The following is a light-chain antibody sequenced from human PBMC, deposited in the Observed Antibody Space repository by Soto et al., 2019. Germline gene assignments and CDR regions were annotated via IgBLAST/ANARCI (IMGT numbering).Light chain of an antibody. Sequence: DIVMTQTPLSLPVTPGEPASISCRSSQSLLDSDDGNTYLDWYLQKPGQSPQLLIYTVSYRASGVPDRFSGSGSGTDFTLKISRVEAEDVGVYYGMQRIEFPLTFGGGTKVDIK. J-gene: IGKJ4*01. CDR1: QSLLDSDDGNTY. CDR3: MQRIEFPLT. V-gene: IGKV2-40*01. CDR2: TVS.